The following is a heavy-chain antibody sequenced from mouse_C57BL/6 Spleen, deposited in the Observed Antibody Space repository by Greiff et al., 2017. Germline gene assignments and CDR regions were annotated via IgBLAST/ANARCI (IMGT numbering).Heavy chain of an antibody. Sequence: EVQLQQSGAELVRPGASVKLSCTASGFNIKDYYMHWVKQRPEQGLEWIGRIDPEDGDTEYAPQFQGKATMTADTSSNTAYLQLSRLTSEDTAVYYCTTPLYDYDAMDYWGQGTSVTVSS. D-gene: IGHD2-3*01. CDR3: TTPLYDYDAMDY. J-gene: IGHJ4*01. V-gene: IGHV14-1*01. CDR2: IDPEDGDT. CDR1: GFNIKDYY.